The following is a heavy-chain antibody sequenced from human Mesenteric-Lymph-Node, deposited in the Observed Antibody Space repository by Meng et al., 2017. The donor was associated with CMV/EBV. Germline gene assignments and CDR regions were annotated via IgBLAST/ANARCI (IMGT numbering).Heavy chain of an antibody. CDR1: GFTFSSYE. V-gene: IGHV3-9*01. Sequence: GGSLRLSCAASGFTFSSYEMNWVRQAPGKGLEWVSGISWNSGRIHYVDSVKGRFTISRDNVKNSLYLQMNSLRAEDTAFYYCAKASDGDVWSGYWSYFDSWGQGTLVTVSS. CDR2: ISWNSGRI. J-gene: IGHJ4*02. D-gene: IGHD3-3*01. CDR3: AKASDGDVWSGYWSYFDS.